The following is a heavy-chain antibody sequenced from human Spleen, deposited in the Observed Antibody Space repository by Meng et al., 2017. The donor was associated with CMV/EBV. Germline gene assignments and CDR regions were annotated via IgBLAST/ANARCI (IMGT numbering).Heavy chain of an antibody. Sequence: GGSLRLSCAASGFTFSSNDMHWVRQTTGKGLEWVSAIGTAGDTYYPGSVKGRFTISRENAKNSFYLQMNSLRAGDTAVYYSARVFLKGGYMDVWGQGTTVTVSS. CDR2: IGTAGDT. CDR3: ARVFLKGGYMDV. J-gene: IGHJ6*02. D-gene: IGHD3-22*01. CDR1: GFTFSSND. V-gene: IGHV3-13*01.